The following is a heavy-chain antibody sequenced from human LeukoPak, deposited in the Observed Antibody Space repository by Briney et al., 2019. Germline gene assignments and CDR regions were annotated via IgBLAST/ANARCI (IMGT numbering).Heavy chain of an antibody. Sequence: PSEALSLTCAVYGGSFSGYYWSWIRQPPGKGLEWIGEINHSGSTNYNPSLKSRVTISVDTSKNQFSLKLSSVTAADTAVYYCARGRIMITFGGVIVYPNWFDPWRQGTLVTVSS. CDR1: GGSFSGYY. D-gene: IGHD3-16*02. J-gene: IGHJ5*02. CDR2: INHSGST. CDR3: ARGRIMITFGGVIVYPNWFDP. V-gene: IGHV4-34*01.